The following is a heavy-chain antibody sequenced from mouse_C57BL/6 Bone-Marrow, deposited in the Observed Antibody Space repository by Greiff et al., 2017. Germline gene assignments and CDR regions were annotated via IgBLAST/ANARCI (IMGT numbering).Heavy chain of an antibody. J-gene: IGHJ1*03. CDR1: GFTFSSYG. CDR3: ARHYYGSRGGYWYFDV. Sequence: DVHLVESGGDLVKPGGSLKLSCAASGFTFSSYGMSWVRQTPDKRLEWVATISSGGSYTYYPDSVKGRFTISRDNAKNTLYLQMSSLKSEDTAMYYCARHYYGSRGGYWYFDVWGTGTTVTVSS. D-gene: IGHD1-1*01. V-gene: IGHV5-6*01. CDR2: ISSGGSYT.